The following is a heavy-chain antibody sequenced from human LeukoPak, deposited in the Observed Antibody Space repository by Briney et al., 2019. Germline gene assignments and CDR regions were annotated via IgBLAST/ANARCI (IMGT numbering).Heavy chain of an antibody. CDR1: GYTFTSFY. CDR3: ARSQKDCSSSSCYLFDY. J-gene: IGHJ4*01. D-gene: IGHD2-15*01. V-gene: IGHV1-46*01. Sequence: ASVKVSCKASGYTFTSFYMDWVRRAPGQGLEWMGIINPSDGSTSYAQRFQGRVTMTRDMSTRTVYMELRSLRSEDTALYYCARSQKDCSSSSCYLFDYWGQEPWSPSPQ. CDR2: INPSDGST.